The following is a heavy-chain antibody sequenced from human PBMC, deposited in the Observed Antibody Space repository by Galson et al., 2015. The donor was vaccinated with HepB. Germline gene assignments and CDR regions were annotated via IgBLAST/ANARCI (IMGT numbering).Heavy chain of an antibody. V-gene: IGHV1-2*06. J-gene: IGHJ5*02. CDR2: INPNSGGT. D-gene: IGHD6-13*01. CDR1: GYTFTGYY. Sequence: SVKVSCKASGYTFTGYYMHWVRQAPGQGLEWMGRINPNSGGTNYAQKFQGRVTMTRDTSISTAYMELSRLRSDDTAVYYCARGSSSWYGVRWFDPWGQGTLVTVSS. CDR3: ARGSSSWYGVRWFDP.